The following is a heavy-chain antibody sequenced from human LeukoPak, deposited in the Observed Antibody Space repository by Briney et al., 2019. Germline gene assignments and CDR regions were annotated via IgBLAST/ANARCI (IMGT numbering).Heavy chain of an antibody. CDR2: INHSGST. Sequence: SETLSLTCAVYGGSFSGYYWSWIRQPPGKGLEWIGEINHSGSTNYNPSLKSRVTISVDTSKNQFSLKLSSVTAADTAAYYCARARRIVATMDYWGQGTLVTVSS. J-gene: IGHJ4*02. V-gene: IGHV4-34*01. CDR1: GGSFSGYY. D-gene: IGHD5-12*01. CDR3: ARARRIVATMDY.